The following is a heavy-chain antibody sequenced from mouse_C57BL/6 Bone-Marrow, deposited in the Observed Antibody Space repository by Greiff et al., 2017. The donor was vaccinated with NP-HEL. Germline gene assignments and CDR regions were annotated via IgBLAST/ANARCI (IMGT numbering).Heavy chain of an antibody. CDR2: IYPGDGDT. Sequence: QVQLQQSGAELVKPGASVKISCKASGYEFSNYWMNWVKQRPGKGLEGIGQIYPGDGDTNYNGKFKDKATLTAAKSSSTAYMQLSRLTSEDSAVYFCARGAYWGQGTLVTVSA. CDR3: ARGAY. J-gene: IGHJ3*01. CDR1: GYEFSNYW. V-gene: IGHV1-80*01.